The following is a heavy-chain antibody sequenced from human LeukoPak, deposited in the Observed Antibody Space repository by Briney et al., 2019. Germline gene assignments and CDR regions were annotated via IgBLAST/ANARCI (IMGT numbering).Heavy chain of an antibody. CDR3: ARIRVMGASTKFDD. CDR1: GVSISSYY. V-gene: IGHV4-59*01. CDR2: IYYSGST. D-gene: IGHD1-26*01. J-gene: IGHJ4*02. Sequence: SETLSLTCTFSGVSISSYYWSWIRQPPGKGLEWIGYIYYSGSTNYNPSLKSRVTISVATSKKQFSLKLSSVTAADTAVYYCARIRVMGASTKFDDWGQGTLVTVSS.